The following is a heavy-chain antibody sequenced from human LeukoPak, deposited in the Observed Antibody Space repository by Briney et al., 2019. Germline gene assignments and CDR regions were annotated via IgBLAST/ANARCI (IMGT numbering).Heavy chain of an antibody. CDR1: GFTFSSYG. Sequence: PGGSLRLSCAASGFTFSSYGMHWVRQAPGKWLEWVAFIRYDGSSKYYADSVKGRFTISRDNSKNTLYLQMNSLRAEDTAVYYCAKDRGSAFDYWGQGTLVTVSS. D-gene: IGHD1-26*01. J-gene: IGHJ4*02. CDR3: AKDRGSAFDY. CDR2: IRYDGSSK. V-gene: IGHV3-30*02.